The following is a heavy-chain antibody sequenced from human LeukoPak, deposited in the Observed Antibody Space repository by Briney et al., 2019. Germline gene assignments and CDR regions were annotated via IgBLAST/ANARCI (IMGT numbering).Heavy chain of an antibody. Sequence: GGSLRLSCAASGFTFSSYWMSWVRQAPGKGLEWVANIKQDGSEKNYVGSVKGRFTISRDNAKNSLSLRMNSLSAEDTAVYYCATGYSSGWYFYFQHWGQGSLVSVSS. V-gene: IGHV3-7*01. CDR1: GFTFSSYW. CDR2: IKQDGSEK. D-gene: IGHD6-19*01. CDR3: ATGYSSGWYFYFQH. J-gene: IGHJ1*01.